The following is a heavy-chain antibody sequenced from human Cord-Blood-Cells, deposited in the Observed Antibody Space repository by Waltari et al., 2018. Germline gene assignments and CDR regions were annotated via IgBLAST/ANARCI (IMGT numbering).Heavy chain of an antibody. Sequence: EVLLVESGRGLVQPGGSLRLSCAALGFPFRRYELNWVPQAPGKVLEWVSYISSSGSTIYYADSVKGRFTISRDNAKNSLYLQMNSLRAEDTAVYYCARVAAAGTEYFQHWGQGTLVTVSS. CDR1: GFPFRRYE. CDR3: ARVAAAGTEYFQH. V-gene: IGHV3-48*03. D-gene: IGHD6-13*01. J-gene: IGHJ1*01. CDR2: ISSSGSTI.